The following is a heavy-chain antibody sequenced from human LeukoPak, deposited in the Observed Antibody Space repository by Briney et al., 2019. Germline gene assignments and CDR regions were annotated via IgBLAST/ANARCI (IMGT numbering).Heavy chain of an antibody. Sequence: PSGTLSLTCAVSGGSISSSNWWSWVRQPPGKGLEWIGSMDYTGETYYSPSLQSRVTISVDTPRNQFSLNLHSMTAADTAVYYCVKSGTLLREGFNYWGQGTLVTVSS. CDR1: GGSISSSNW. J-gene: IGHJ4*02. CDR3: VKSGTLLREGFNY. D-gene: IGHD1-1*01. V-gene: IGHV4-4*02. CDR2: MDYTGET.